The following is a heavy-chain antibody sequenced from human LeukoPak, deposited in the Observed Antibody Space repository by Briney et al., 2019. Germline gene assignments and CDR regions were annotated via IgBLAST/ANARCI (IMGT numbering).Heavy chain of an antibody. Sequence: GRSLRLSCAASGFTFSSYEMNWVRQAPGKGLEWVSYISSSGSTIYYADSVKGRFTISRDNAKNSLYLQMNSLRAEDTAVYYCARHVVAVGFDYWGQGTLVTVSS. V-gene: IGHV3-48*03. CDR2: ISSSGSTI. CDR1: GFTFSSYE. D-gene: IGHD3-22*01. CDR3: ARHVVAVGFDY. J-gene: IGHJ4*02.